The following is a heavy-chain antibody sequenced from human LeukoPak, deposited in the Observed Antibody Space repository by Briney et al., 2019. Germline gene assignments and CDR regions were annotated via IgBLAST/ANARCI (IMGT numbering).Heavy chain of an antibody. CDR2: ITIGGDYI. Sequence: GGSLRLSCAASGFTFNTFNMNWIRKPPGKGLERVSSITIGGDYIYYAVSVKGRFTTSRDNAKNSLSLQLNSLRVEDTAVYYCARGHYDVLAASYKWTPDYWGQGTLVTVSS. V-gene: IGHV3-21*01. J-gene: IGHJ4*02. D-gene: IGHD3-9*01. CDR3: ARGHYDVLAASYKWTPDY. CDR1: GFTFNTFN.